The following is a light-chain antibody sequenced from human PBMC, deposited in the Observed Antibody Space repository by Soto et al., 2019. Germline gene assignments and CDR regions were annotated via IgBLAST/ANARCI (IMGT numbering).Light chain of an antibody. CDR1: QSVSNNY. J-gene: IGKJ1*01. CDR2: GAS. CDR3: QQYGSSGT. V-gene: IGKV3-20*01. Sequence: EILLTQSPGTLSLSPGERATLSCRASQSVSNNYLAWYKQKPRQAPRLLIYGASNRATGIPDRLSGSGSGTDFTLTISRMEPEDFAVYYCQQYGSSGTFGHGTKVDIK.